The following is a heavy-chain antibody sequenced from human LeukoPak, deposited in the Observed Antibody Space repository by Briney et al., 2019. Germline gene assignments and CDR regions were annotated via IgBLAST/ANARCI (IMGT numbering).Heavy chain of an antibody. CDR3: ARPHPPSDFYGDSGSRSGYFDY. Sequence: GGSLRLSCAASGFTFSTYAMSWVRQAPGKGLEWVSIISGSGVSTYYADSVKGRFTISRDNAKNSLYLQMNSLRAEDTALYYCARPHPPSDFYGDSGSRSGYFDYWGQGTLVTVSS. CDR1: GFTFSTYA. CDR2: ISGSGVST. V-gene: IGHV3-23*01. D-gene: IGHD4-17*01. J-gene: IGHJ4*02.